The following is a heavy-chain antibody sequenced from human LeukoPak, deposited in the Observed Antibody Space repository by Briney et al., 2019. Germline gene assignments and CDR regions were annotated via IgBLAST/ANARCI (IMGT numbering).Heavy chain of an antibody. D-gene: IGHD1-26*01. CDR2: IWYDGSNK. CDR1: GFTFSSYG. Sequence: PGRSLRLSCAASGFTFSSYGMHWVRQAPGKGLEWVAVIWYDGSNKYYADSVKGRFTISRDNSKNTLYLQMNSLRAEDTAVYYCAKFRWYSGSSNYCYMDVWGKGTTVTVSS. V-gene: IGHV3-33*06. CDR3: AKFRWYSGSSNYCYMDV. J-gene: IGHJ6*03.